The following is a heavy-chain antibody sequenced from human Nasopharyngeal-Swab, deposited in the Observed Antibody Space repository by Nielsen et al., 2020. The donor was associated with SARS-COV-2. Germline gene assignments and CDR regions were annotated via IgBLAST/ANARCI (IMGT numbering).Heavy chain of an antibody. CDR2: FSRGANKV. J-gene: IGHJ3*02. V-gene: IGHV3-11*04. CDR3: ARVTGYSHDAFDI. D-gene: IGHD5-18*01. CDR1: GFTFSHFS. Sequence: GESLKISCVASGFTFSHFSMSWIRQAPGKGLEWISYFSRGANKVYYADSVKGRFTISRDNANSSLFLQMNSLRAEDTAVYYCARVTGYSHDAFDIWGQGTVVTVSS.